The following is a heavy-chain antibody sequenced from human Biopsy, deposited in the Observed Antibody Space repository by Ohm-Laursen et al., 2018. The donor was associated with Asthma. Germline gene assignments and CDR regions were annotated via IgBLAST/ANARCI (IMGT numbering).Heavy chain of an antibody. CDR3: AIVGYSSGWDFFDY. J-gene: IGHJ4*02. D-gene: IGHD6-19*01. Sequence: SVKVSCKASGGTFGNYAISWVRQAPGLGLEWMGGIIPIFGTANYAQKFQGRVTMTRDTSISTAYMELSRLRSDDTAVYYCAIVGYSSGWDFFDYWGQGTLVTVSS. CDR1: GGTFGNYA. CDR2: IIPIFGTA. V-gene: IGHV1-69*05.